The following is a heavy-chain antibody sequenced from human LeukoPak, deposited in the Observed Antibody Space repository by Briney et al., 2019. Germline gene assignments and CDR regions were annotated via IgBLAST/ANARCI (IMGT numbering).Heavy chain of an antibody. Sequence: PGGSLRLSCAASEFTFSRYGMHWVRQAPGKGLEWVAFIRYDGSNKYYADSVKGRFTISRDNSKNTLYLQMNSLRAEDTAVYYCARAKPKNMVRGLIMRRESRYYFDYWGQGTLVTVSS. CDR3: ARAKPKNMVRGLIMRRESRYYFDY. CDR1: EFTFSRYG. J-gene: IGHJ4*02. D-gene: IGHD3-10*01. CDR2: IRYDGSNK. V-gene: IGHV3-30*02.